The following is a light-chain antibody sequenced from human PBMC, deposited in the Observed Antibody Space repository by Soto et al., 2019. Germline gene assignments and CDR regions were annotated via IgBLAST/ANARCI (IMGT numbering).Light chain of an antibody. CDR1: QSVTSSY. J-gene: IGKJ5*01. Sequence: EIVLTQSPGTLSLSPGERATLSCRASQSVTSSYLAWYQQKPGQAPRLLMYAASSRATGIPDRFSGSGSGTDFTLTINRLEPEDFAVYYCQLYGISPHFGQGTRLEIK. CDR2: AAS. V-gene: IGKV3-20*01. CDR3: QLYGISPH.